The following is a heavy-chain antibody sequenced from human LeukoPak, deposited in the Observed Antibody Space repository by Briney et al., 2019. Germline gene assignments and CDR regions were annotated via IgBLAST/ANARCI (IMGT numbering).Heavy chain of an antibody. CDR2: IYTSGST. J-gene: IGHJ4*02. Sequence: SETLSLTCTVSGDSISNYYWSWIRQPAGKGLEWIGRIYTSGSTNYNPSLKSRVTMSVDTSKNQFSLKLSSVTAADTAVYYCARSDSGYDLTSDYWGQGTLVTVSS. V-gene: IGHV4-4*07. CDR3: ARSDSGYDLTSDY. D-gene: IGHD5-12*01. CDR1: GDSISNYY.